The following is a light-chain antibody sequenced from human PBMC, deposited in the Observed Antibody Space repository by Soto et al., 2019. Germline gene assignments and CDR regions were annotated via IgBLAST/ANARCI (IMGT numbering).Light chain of an antibody. CDR1: QGIRDD. V-gene: IGKV1-6*01. Sequence: AIQMTQSPSSLSASVGDRVTITCRASQGIRDDLGWYQHQPGKAPKLLIYGASNLQSGVPSRFSGSGSGTDFTLTISSLQPEDFATYYCLQDYNDPRTFVQGTKVESK. CDR3: LQDYNDPRT. CDR2: GAS. J-gene: IGKJ1*01.